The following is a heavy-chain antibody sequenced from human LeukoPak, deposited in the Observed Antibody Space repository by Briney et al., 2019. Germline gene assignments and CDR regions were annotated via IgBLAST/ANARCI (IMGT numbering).Heavy chain of an antibody. CDR1: GFTFSASA. J-gene: IGHJ4*02. Sequence: GGSLKLSCAASGFTFSASAMHWVRQAPGKGLEWVGRIKSKTDGGTTDYAVPVKGRFTISRDDSKNTLFLQMNSLKTEDTAVYYCTTGGAVAGTFAYWGQGTLVTVSS. CDR3: TTGGAVAGTFAY. D-gene: IGHD6-19*01. CDR2: IKSKTDGGTT. V-gene: IGHV3-15*01.